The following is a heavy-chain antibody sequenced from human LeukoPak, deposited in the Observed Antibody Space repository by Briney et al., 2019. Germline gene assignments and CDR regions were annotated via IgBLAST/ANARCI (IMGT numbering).Heavy chain of an antibody. CDR3: AISGSDYDFWSGYYSIYGMDV. CDR1: GFTFSSYS. J-gene: IGHJ6*02. D-gene: IGHD3-3*01. Sequence: GGPLRLSCAASGFTFSSYSMNWVRQAPGKGLVWVSYISSSSSTIYYADSVKGRFTISRDNAKNSLYLQMNSLRAEDTAVYYCAISGSDYDFWSGYYSIYGMDVWGQETTVTVSS. V-gene: IGHV3-48*01. CDR2: ISSSSSTI.